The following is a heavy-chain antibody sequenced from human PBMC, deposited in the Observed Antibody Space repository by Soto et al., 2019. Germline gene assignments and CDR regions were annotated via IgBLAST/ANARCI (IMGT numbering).Heavy chain of an antibody. J-gene: IGHJ5*01. CDR1: GDSIDSYY. CDR2: IFYTGRT. CDR3: ARSYPYSSSWIPGGS. D-gene: IGHD6-13*01. V-gene: IGHV4-59*08. Sequence: SETLSLTCTVSGDSIDSYYWNWIGQSPGRGLEWIGFIFYTGRTNYNPSLESRVTISADTSKNQFSLKLRSVTAADTAVYYCARSYPYSSSWIPGGSWGQGTLVTVS.